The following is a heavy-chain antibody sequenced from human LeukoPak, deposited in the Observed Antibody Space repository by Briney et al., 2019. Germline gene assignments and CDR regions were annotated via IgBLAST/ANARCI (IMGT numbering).Heavy chain of an antibody. J-gene: IGHJ5*02. V-gene: IGHV4-61*05. CDR1: GGSISSSSYY. Sequence: SETLSLTCTVSGGSISSSSYYWSWIRQPPGKGLEWIGYIYYSGSTNYNPSLKSRVTISVDTSKNQLSLKLSSVTAADTAVYYCARQVGAPVGWFDPWGQGTLVTVSS. CDR3: ARQVGAPVGWFDP. D-gene: IGHD1-26*01. CDR2: IYYSGST.